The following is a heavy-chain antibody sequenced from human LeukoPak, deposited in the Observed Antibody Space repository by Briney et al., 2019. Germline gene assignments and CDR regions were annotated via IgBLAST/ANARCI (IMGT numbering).Heavy chain of an antibody. CDR2: IYYSGST. CDR1: GGSISSSSYY. D-gene: IGHD3-22*01. J-gene: IGHJ5*02. Sequence: PSETLSLTCTVSGGSISSSSYYWGWIRQPPGKGLEWIGSIYYSGSTCYNPSLKSRVTISVDTSKNQFSLKLSSVTAADTAVYYCARHDGYYYDSSGYLNWFDPWGQGTLVTVSS. CDR3: ARHDGYYYDSSGYLNWFDP. V-gene: IGHV4-39*01.